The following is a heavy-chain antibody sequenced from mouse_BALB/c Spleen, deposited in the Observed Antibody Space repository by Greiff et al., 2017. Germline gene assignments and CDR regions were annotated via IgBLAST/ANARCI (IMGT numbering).Heavy chain of an antibody. CDR3: ARSRYGYDGYWYFDV. Sequence: EVQLQQSGPELVKPGASVKMSCKASGYTFTSYVMHWVKQKPGQGLEWIGYINPYNDGTKYNQKFKGKATLTADKSSSTAYMQLSSLTSEDSAVYYCARSRYGYDGYWYFDVWGAGTTVTVSS. D-gene: IGHD2-2*01. CDR1: GYTFTSYV. V-gene: IGHV1-14*01. CDR2: INPYNDGT. J-gene: IGHJ1*01.